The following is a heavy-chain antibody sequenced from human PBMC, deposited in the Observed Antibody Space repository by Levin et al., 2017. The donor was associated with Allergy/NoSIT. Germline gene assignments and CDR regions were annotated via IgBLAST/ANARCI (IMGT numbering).Heavy chain of an antibody. Sequence: GGSLRLSCVASGFTFSSYWMHWVRQAPGKGLVWVSRINSDGSSTSYADSVKGRFTISRDNAKNTLYLQMNSLRAEDTAVYYCRFYNNNAGFDYWGQGALVTVSS. D-gene: IGHD5-24*01. CDR3: RFYNNNAGFDY. CDR1: GFTFSSYW. V-gene: IGHV3-74*01. J-gene: IGHJ4*02. CDR2: INSDGSST.